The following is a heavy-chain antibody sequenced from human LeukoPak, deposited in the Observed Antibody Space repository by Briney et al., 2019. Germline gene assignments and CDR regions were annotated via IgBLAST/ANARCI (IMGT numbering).Heavy chain of an antibody. Sequence: GGSLRLSCAASGFTFRSYAMSWVRQAPGKGLEWVSAISGSGGSTYSADSVKGRFTISRDNSKNTLYLQMNSLRAEDTAVYHCAKATSSGWYYFDYWGQGTLVTVSS. CDR2: ISGSGGST. V-gene: IGHV3-23*01. CDR1: GFTFRSYA. CDR3: AKATSSGWYYFDY. J-gene: IGHJ4*02. D-gene: IGHD6-19*01.